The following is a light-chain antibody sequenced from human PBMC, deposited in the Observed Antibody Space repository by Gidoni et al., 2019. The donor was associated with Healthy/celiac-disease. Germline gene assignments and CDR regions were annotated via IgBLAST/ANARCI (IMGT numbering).Light chain of an antibody. CDR1: QSISSY. Sequence: IQMTQSPSSLSASVGDRVTITCRASQSISSYLNWYQQKPGKAPKLLIYAASSLQSGVPSRFSGSGSGTDFTLTISRLQPEDFATYYCQQSYSTPCSFGQWTKLEIK. CDR2: AAS. CDR3: QQSYSTPCS. V-gene: IGKV1-39*01. J-gene: IGKJ2*04.